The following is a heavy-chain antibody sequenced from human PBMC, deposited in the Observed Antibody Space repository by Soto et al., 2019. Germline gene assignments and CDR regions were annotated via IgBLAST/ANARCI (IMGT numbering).Heavy chain of an antibody. V-gene: IGHV1-8*01. CDR1: GYPLTSYD. Sequence: XSVKGACTASGYPLTSYDVSWGRQATGQGLEWMGWMNPNSGNTGYAQKFQGRVTMTRNTSISTAYMELSGLRSEDTAVYYCARVGRIKIWFSNYYYGMDVWGQGTTVTVSS. J-gene: IGHJ6*02. CDR2: MNPNSGNT. D-gene: IGHD5-18*01. CDR3: ARVGRIKIWFSNYYYGMDV.